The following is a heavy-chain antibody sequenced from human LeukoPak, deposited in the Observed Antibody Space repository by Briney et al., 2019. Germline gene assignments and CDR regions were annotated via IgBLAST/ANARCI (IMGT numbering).Heavy chain of an antibody. V-gene: IGHV4-34*01. CDR3: ARDHGQWLRLRY. D-gene: IGHD5-12*01. J-gene: IGHJ4*02. Sequence: TSETLSLTCAVYGGSFSGYYWSWIRQPPGKGLEWIGEINHSGSTNYNPSLKSRVTMSVDTSKNQFSLKLSSVTAADTAVYYCARDHGQWLRLRYWGQGTLVTVSS. CDR1: GGSFSGYY. CDR2: INHSGST.